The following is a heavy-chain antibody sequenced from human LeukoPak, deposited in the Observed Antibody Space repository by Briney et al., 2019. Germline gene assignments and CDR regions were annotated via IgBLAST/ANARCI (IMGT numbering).Heavy chain of an antibody. CDR3: AKDLENGDYACFDY. V-gene: IGHV3-23*01. J-gene: IGHJ4*02. D-gene: IGHD4-17*01. Sequence: GGSLRLSCAASGFTVSDYSMAWVRQAPGKGLEWVSAISGSGSYTYYADSVKGRFTISRDNSENTLYLQMNSLRAEDTAVYYCAKDLENGDYACFDYWGQGTLVTVSS. CDR2: ISGSGSYT. CDR1: GFTVSDYS.